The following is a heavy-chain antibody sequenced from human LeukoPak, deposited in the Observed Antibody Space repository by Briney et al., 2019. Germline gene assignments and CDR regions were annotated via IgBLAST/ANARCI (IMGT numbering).Heavy chain of an antibody. V-gene: IGHV1-3*01. CDR3: ARMGYCSSTSCYVYFDY. CDR1: GYTFTSYA. Sequence: ASVKVSCKASGYTFTSYAMHWVRQAPGQRLEWMGWINAGNDNTKYSQKFQGRVTITRDTSASTAYMELSSLRSEDTAVYYCARMGYCSSTSCYVYFDYWGQGTLVTVSS. CDR2: INAGNDNT. J-gene: IGHJ4*02. D-gene: IGHD2-2*01.